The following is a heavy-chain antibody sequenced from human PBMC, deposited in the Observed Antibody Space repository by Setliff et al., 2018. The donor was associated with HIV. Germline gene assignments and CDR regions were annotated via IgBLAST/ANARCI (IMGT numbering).Heavy chain of an antibody. CDR2: IHYSGYT. Sequence: PSETLSLTCTVSGDSISTSPYSWGWIRQPPGKGLEWIGSIHYSGYTYYSPSLRTRVTISVDTSKNQFSLKLSSVTAADTAVYYCAGFCGTTSCRTKSYFDVWGRGTLVTSPQ. CDR3: AGFCGTTSCRTKSYFDV. D-gene: IGHD2-2*03. CDR1: GDSISTSPYS. J-gene: IGHJ4*02. V-gene: IGHV4-39*07.